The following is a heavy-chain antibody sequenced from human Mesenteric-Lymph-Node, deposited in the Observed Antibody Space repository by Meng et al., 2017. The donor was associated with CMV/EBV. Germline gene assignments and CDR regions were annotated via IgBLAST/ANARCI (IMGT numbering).Heavy chain of an antibody. CDR3: ARPIILAGGTDGWFDP. V-gene: IGHV3-21*01. CDR2: ISSGSSYI. Sequence: GGSLRLSCAASGFTFSDYSMNWVRQAPGKGLEWVSSISSGSSYIHYADSVKGRFTISRDNAKNTLYLQMNSLRAEDTAVYYCARPIILAGGTDGWFDPWGQGTLVTVSS. J-gene: IGHJ5*02. CDR1: GFTFSDYS. D-gene: IGHD6-13*01.